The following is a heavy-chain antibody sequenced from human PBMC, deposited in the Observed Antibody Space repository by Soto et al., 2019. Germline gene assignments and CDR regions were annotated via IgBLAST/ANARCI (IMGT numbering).Heavy chain of an antibody. V-gene: IGHV4-39*01. J-gene: IGHJ5*02. CDR2: IYYSGST. CDR3: AVAAPRTIWFDP. CDR1: GGSISSSSYY. Sequence: QLQLQESGPGLVKPSETLSLTCTVSGGSISSSSYYWGWIRQPPGKGLEWIGSIYYSGSTYYNPSLKSRVTISVDTSKNQFSLKLSSVTAADTAVYYCAVAAPRTIWFDPWGQGTLVTVSS. D-gene: IGHD6-13*01.